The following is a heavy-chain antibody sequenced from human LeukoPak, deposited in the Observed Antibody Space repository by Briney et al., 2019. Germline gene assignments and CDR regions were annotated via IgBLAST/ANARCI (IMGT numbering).Heavy chain of an antibody. V-gene: IGHV1-2*06. CDR1: GYTFTGYY. CDR2: INPNSGGT. Sequence: ASVKVSCKASGYTFTGYYMHWVRQAPGQGLEWMGRINPNSGGTNYAQKFQGRVTMTRDTSISTAYMELSRVRSDDTAVYYCARARGLRYFDWADYFDYWGQGTMVTVCS. D-gene: IGHD3-9*01. J-gene: IGHJ4*02. CDR3: ARARGLRYFDWADYFDY.